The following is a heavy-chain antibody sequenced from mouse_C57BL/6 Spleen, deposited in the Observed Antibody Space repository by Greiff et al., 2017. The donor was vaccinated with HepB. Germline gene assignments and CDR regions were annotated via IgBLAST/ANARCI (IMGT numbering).Heavy chain of an antibody. CDR1: GYAFSSSW. CDR3: ARGDVYDDYRYAMDY. D-gene: IGHD2-4*01. V-gene: IGHV1-82*01. J-gene: IGHJ4*01. CDR2: IYPGDGDT. Sequence: VQLQQSGPGLVKPGASVKISCKASGYAFSSSWMHWVQQTPGKGLEWIGRIYPGDGDTNYTGKFKGKATMTADKSTSTAYMQLSSLTSEESAVYFGARGDVYDDYRYAMDYWGQGTSVTVSS.